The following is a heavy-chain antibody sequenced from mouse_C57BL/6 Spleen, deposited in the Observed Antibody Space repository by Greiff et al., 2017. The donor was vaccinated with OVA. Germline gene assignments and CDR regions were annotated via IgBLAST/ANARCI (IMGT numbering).Heavy chain of an antibody. CDR2: INPSTGGT. Sequence: VQLKESGPELVKPGASVKMSCKASGYSFTGYYMNWVKQSPEKSLEWIGEINPSTGGTTYNQKFKAKATLTVDKSSSTAYMQLKSLTSEDSAVYYCASRYYGSSSPWFAYWGQGTLVTVSA. CDR3: ASRYYGSSSPWFAY. CDR1: GYSFTGYY. J-gene: IGHJ3*01. D-gene: IGHD1-1*01. V-gene: IGHV1-42*01.